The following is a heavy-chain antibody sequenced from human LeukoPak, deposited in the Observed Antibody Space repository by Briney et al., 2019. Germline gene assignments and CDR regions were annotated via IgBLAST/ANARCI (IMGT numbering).Heavy chain of an antibody. Sequence: GGSLRLSCAASGFTLSSYAMSWVCQGPGKGLEWVSAISVSGNTYHADSVKGRFTISRDSSKNTLYLQMNSLRAEDAAVYYCAKAPVTTCSGAYCYPFDYWGQGTLVTVSS. D-gene: IGHD2-15*01. J-gene: IGHJ4*02. CDR1: GFTLSSYA. CDR3: AKAPVTTCSGAYCYPFDY. CDR2: ISVSGNT. V-gene: IGHV3-23*01.